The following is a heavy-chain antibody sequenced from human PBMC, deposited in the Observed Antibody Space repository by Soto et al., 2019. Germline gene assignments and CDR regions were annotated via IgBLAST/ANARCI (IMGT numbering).Heavy chain of an antibody. CDR1: EFTFDDYT. CDR3: AKLDDSSDLVGNY. J-gene: IGHJ4*02. D-gene: IGHD3-22*01. V-gene: IGHV3-43*01. CDR2: ISWDGGST. Sequence: EVQLVESGGVVVQQGGSLRLSCAASEFTFDDYTMHWVRQAPGKGLGWVSLISWDGGSTYYADSVKGRFTISRDYSINSLYLQMNSLRTEDTALYYCAKLDDSSDLVGNYWGQGTLVTVSS.